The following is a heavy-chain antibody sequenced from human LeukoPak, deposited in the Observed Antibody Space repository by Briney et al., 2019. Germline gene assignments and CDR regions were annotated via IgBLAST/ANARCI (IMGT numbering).Heavy chain of an antibody. CDR2: INHSGST. V-gene: IGHV4-34*01. Sequence: SETLSLTCAVYGGSFSGYYWSWIRQPPGKGLEWIGEINHSGSTNYNPSLKSRVTISVDTSKNQFSLKLSSVTAADTAVYYCARGYDVLRFLEWSPRWFDPWGQGTLVTVSS. J-gene: IGHJ5*02. CDR3: ARGYDVLRFLEWSPRWFDP. D-gene: IGHD3-3*01. CDR1: GGSFSGYY.